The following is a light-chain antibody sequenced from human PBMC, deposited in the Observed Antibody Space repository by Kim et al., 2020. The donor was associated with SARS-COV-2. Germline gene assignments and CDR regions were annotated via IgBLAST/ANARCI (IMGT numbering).Light chain of an antibody. CDR3: SSYTSSSTYV. CDR1: SSDVGNYSR. V-gene: IGLV2-18*02. J-gene: IGLJ1*01. Sequence: GQSVTISCTGTSSDVGNYSRVSWYQQPPGTAPKRMIYEVSNRPSGVPDRFSGSKSANTASLTISGLQAEDEADYYCSSYTSSSTYVFGTGTKVTVL. CDR2: EVS.